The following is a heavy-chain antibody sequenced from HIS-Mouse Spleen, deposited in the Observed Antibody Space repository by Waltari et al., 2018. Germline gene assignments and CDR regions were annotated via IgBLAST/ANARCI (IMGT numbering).Heavy chain of an antibody. CDR1: GFTLSSYG. CDR2: ISYDGSNK. J-gene: IGHJ4*02. CDR3: AKIRVGATDY. V-gene: IGHV3-30*18. D-gene: IGHD1-26*01. Sequence: QVQLVESGGGVVQPGRSLRLSWAASGFTLSSYGMHWVRQAPGKGLEWVAVISYDGSNKYYADSVKSGFTISRDNSKNTLYLQRNSLRAEDTAVYYCAKIRVGATDYWGQGTLVTVSS.